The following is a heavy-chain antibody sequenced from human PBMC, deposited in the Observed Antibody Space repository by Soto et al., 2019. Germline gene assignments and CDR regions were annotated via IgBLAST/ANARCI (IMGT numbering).Heavy chain of an antibody. J-gene: IGHJ5*02. CDR2: IFHDGNT. V-gene: IGHV4-4*02. Sequence: GTLSLTCAVSGASIGSGGWWSWVRQPPGKGLEWIAEIFHDGNTNYSPSLKSRVTISVDKSQNQFSLNVYSVTAADTAVYYCARHEGWTGPDQWGQGTLVTVSS. CDR1: GASIGSGGW. CDR3: ARHEGWTGPDQ. D-gene: IGHD2-8*02.